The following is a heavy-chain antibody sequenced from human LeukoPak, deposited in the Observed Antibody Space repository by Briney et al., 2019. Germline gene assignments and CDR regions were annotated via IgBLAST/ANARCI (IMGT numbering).Heavy chain of an antibody. Sequence: GASEKVSCKASGYTFSGYYIHWVRRAPGQGLEWMGWINPNTGGTKYAQRFQDRVTMTRDTSISTAYMEVSRLRYDDTAVYYCARPLRVTMIRGAAFRASSDFDPWGQGTLVTVSS. V-gene: IGHV1-2*02. CDR1: GYTFSGYY. J-gene: IGHJ5*02. CDR3: ARPLRVTMIRGAAFRASSDFDP. CDR2: INPNTGGT. D-gene: IGHD3-10*01.